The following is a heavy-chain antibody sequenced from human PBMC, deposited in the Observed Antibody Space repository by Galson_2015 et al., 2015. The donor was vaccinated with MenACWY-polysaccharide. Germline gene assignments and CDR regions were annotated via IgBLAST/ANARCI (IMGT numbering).Heavy chain of an antibody. J-gene: IGHJ4*02. CDR2: MNMDGSST. CDR3: ARGDITPMVTGPAY. V-gene: IGHV3-74*01. Sequence: SLRLSCAASGFTFSSHWMHWVRHAPGKGLVWVSRMNMDGSSTSYADSVKGRFTISRDNAKNTLYLQMNSLRADDTAVYYCARGDITPMVTGPAYWGQGTLVTVSS. CDR1: GFTFSSHW. D-gene: IGHD5-18*01.